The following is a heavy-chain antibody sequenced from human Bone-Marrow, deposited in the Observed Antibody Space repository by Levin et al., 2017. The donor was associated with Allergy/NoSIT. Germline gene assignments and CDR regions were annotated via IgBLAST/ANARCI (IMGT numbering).Heavy chain of an antibody. J-gene: IGHJ4*02. Sequence: GESLKISCAASGFTFSSYAMSWVRQAPGKGLEWVSAISGSGGSTYYADSVKGRFTISRDNSKNTLYLQMNSLRAEDTAVYYCAKDLPYCSGGSCRDWGQGTLVTVSS. CDR2: ISGSGGST. CDR1: GFTFSSYA. D-gene: IGHD2-15*01. CDR3: AKDLPYCSGGSCRD. V-gene: IGHV3-23*01.